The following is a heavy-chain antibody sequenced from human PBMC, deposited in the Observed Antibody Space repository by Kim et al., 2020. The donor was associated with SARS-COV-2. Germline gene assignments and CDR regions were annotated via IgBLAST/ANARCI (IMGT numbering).Heavy chain of an antibody. J-gene: IGHJ2*01. V-gene: IGHV4-39*01. Sequence: LKSGVTISVDTSKNQFSLKLSSVTAADTAVYYCARPGDTAMVTYYWYFDLWGRGTLVTVSS. D-gene: IGHD5-18*01. CDR3: ARPGDTAMVTYYWYFDL.